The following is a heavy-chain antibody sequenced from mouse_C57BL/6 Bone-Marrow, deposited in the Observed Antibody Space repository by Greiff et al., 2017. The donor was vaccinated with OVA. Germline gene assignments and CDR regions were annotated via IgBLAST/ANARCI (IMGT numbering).Heavy chain of an antibody. D-gene: IGHD1-1*01. CDR3: ARSGLRIPRLYYYAMDY. CDR2: IYPGSGSP. CDR1: GYTFTSYW. Sequence: QVQLQQPGAELVKPGASVKMSCKASGYTFTSYWITWVKQRPGQGLEWIGDIYPGSGSPNYNEKFKSKATLTVDTSSSTAYMQLSSLTSEDSAVYYCARSGLRIPRLYYYAMDYWGQGTSVTVSS. V-gene: IGHV1-55*01. J-gene: IGHJ4*01.